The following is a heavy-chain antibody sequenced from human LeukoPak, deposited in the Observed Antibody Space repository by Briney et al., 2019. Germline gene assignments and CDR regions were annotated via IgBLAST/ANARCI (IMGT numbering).Heavy chain of an antibody. V-gene: IGHV3-15*01. J-gene: IGHJ4*02. CDR3: TTDSPAVGATVL. CDR1: GFTFSNAW. D-gene: IGHD1-26*01. Sequence: GGSLRLSCAASGFTFSNAWMSWVRQAPGKGLEWVGRIKSKTDGGTTDYAAPVEGRFTISRDDSKNTLYLQMNSLKTEDTAVYYCTTDSPAVGATVLWGQGTLVTVSS. CDR2: IKSKTDGGTT.